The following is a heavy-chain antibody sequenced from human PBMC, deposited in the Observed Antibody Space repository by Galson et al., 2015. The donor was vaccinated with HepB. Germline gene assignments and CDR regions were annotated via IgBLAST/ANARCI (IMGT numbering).Heavy chain of an antibody. CDR3: ARHGSYWYFDL. V-gene: IGHV4-39*01. J-gene: IGHJ2*01. D-gene: IGHD6-19*01. CDR2: IHYSGSA. Sequence: ETLSLTCAVSGGSIRSSEYYWGWIRQPPGKGLEWIGSIHYSGSAYYNPSLKSRVTISVDTSKNDFSLNLNSVTAADTAIFYCARHGSYWYFDLWGRGTLITVSS. CDR1: GGSIRSSEYY.